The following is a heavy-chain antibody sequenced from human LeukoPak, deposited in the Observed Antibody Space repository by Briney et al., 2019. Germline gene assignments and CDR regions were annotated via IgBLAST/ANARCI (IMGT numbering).Heavy chain of an antibody. V-gene: IGHV3-7*01. CDR1: GFTFSSYW. D-gene: IGHD3-16*01. CDR2: IKQDGSEK. CDR3: ARDIRNDYVWGREYYFDY. J-gene: IGHJ4*02. Sequence: PGGSLRLSCAASGFTFSSYWMSWVRQAPGKGLEWVANIKQDGSEKYYVDSVKGRFTISRDNAKNSLYLQMNSLRAEDTAVYYCARDIRNDYVWGREYYFDYWGQGTLVTVSS.